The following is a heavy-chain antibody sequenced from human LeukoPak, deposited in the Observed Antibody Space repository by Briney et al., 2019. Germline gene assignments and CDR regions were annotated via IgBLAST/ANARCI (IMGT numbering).Heavy chain of an antibody. CDR2: ISGSGGST. CDR3: AKEPQIVRGLYPQH. V-gene: IGHV3-23*01. CDR1: GFTFSSYA. J-gene: IGHJ1*01. D-gene: IGHD6-6*01. Sequence: GTLRLSCAASGFTFSSYAMSWVRQAPGKGLEWVSAISGSGGSTYYADSVKGRFTISRDNSKNTLYLQMNSLRAEDTAVYYCAKEPQIVRGLYPQHWGQGTLVTVSS.